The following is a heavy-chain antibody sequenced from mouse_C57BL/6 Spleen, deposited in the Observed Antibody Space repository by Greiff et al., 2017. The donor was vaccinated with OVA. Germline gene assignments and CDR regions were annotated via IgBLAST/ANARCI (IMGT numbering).Heavy chain of an antibody. J-gene: IGHJ4*01. D-gene: IGHD1-1*01. Sequence: VQLQQSGAELVRPGASVKLSCTASGFNIKDYYMHWVKQRPEQGLEWIGRIDPEDGDTEYAPKFQGKATMTADTSSNTAYLQLSSLTSEDTAVYYCTTLDYGSSFDYAMDYWGQVTSVTVSS. V-gene: IGHV14-1*01. CDR3: TTLDYGSSFDYAMDY. CDR1: GFNIKDYY. CDR2: IDPEDGDT.